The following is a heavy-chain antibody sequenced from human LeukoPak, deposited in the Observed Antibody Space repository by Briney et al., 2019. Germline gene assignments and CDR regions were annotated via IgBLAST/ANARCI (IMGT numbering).Heavy chain of an antibody. D-gene: IGHD4-17*01. V-gene: IGHV3-7*01. CDR2: IKKDGSEK. J-gene: IGHJ4*02. CDR1: GFTFSSYW. CDR3: AREGNHDYGDYVLGY. Sequence: PGGSLRLSCAASGFTFSSYWMSWVRQAPGKGLEWVANIKKDGSEKYYVDSVKGRCTISRDNAKNSLYLQMNSLRAEDTAVYYCAREGNHDYGDYVLGYWGQGTLVTVSS.